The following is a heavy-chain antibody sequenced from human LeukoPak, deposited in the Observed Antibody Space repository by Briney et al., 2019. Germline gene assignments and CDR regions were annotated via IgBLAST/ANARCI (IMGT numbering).Heavy chain of an antibody. J-gene: IGHJ4*02. CDR3: ARDLVGTMVRGAKGGVDY. V-gene: IGHV3-23*01. D-gene: IGHD3-10*01. CDR2: ISPSGDIL. CDR1: GFTFSSHG. Sequence: GGTLRLSCAASGFTFSSHGMNWVRQAPGKGLEWVSGISPSGDILYYADSVKGQFTISRDNSKNSLYLQMNSLRAEDTAVYYCARDLVGTMVRGAKGGVDYWGQGTLVTVSS.